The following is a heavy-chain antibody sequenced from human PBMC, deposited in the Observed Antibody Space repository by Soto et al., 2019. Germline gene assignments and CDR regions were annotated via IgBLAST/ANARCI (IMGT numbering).Heavy chain of an antibody. J-gene: IGHJ6*02. CDR2: IYYSGST. Sequence: PSDTLSHTFTASGRTISTYYWSWIRQPPGKGLEWIGYIYYSGSTNYNPSLKSRVTISVDTSKNQFSLKLNSVTAAYTAVYYCARDLWGYCGTDCYPLDVWGQGTTVT. D-gene: IGHD2-21*02. CDR3: ARDLWGYCGTDCYPLDV. V-gene: IGHV4-59*01. CDR1: GRTISTYY.